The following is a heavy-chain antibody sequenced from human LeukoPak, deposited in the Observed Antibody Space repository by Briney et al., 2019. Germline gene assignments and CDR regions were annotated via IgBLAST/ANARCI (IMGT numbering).Heavy chain of an antibody. CDR3: AKGTTHYYDSSGPDAFDI. CDR1: GFTFSSYG. CDR2: ISYDGSNK. V-gene: IGHV3-30*18. J-gene: IGHJ3*02. Sequence: GRSLRLSCVASGFTFSSYGMHWVRQAPGKGLEWVAVISYDGSNKYYADSVKGRFTISRDNSKNTLYLQMNSLRAEDTAVYYCAKGTTHYYDSSGPDAFDIWGQGTMVTVSS. D-gene: IGHD3-22*01.